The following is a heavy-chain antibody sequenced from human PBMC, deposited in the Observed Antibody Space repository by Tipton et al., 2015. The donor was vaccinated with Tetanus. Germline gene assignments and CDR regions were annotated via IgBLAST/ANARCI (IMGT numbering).Heavy chain of an antibody. D-gene: IGHD1-1*01. CDR2: VHYTGKD. V-gene: IGHV4-59*13. Sequence: TLSLTCNVSGGSITSYYWSWIRQRPGRGLEWVGYVHYTGKDNYSPSLRSRVTLSVDTSKNQFSLKMNSVTAADTAVYYCARIGCLQHNTPFFDIWGQGNVVPVSS. CDR1: GGSITSYY. CDR3: ARIGCLQHNTPFFDI. J-gene: IGHJ3*02.